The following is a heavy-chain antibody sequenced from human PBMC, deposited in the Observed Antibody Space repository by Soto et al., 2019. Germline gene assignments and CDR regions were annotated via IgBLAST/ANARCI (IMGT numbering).Heavy chain of an antibody. CDR3: ARDDEYSGNGMDV. V-gene: IGHV3-33*01. CDR2: ILNDGSNR. J-gene: IGHJ6*02. CDR1: GFTFSNYG. D-gene: IGHD3-10*01. Sequence: ESGGGVVQPGRSLRLSCAASGFTFSNYGMHWVRQAPGKGLEWVAVILNDGSNRYHADSVKDRFTISRDHSKNTLYLQMNSLRAEDTAVYYCARDDEYSGNGMDVWGQGTTVTVS.